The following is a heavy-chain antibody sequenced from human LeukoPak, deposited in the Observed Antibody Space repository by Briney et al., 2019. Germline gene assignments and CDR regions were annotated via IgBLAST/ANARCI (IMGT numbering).Heavy chain of an antibody. CDR1: GFTFSNYG. V-gene: IGHV3-21*04. CDR2: ISSSSTYI. CDR3: ARRAGAYSHPYDY. Sequence: GGSLRLSCAASGFTFSNYGMSWVRQAPGKGLEWVSSISSSSTYINYADSVKGRFTISRDNSKNTLYLQMNSLRAEDTAVYYCARRAGAYSHPYDYWGQGTLVTVSS. D-gene: IGHD4/OR15-4a*01. J-gene: IGHJ4*02.